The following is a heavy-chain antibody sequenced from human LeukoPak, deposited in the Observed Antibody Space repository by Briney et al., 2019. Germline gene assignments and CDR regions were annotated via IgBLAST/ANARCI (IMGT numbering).Heavy chain of an antibody. D-gene: IGHD6-6*01. CDR2: IYPDDSDT. CDR1: GYTFTNYW. Sequence: GESLKISCKTSGYTFTNYWIGWVRQMPVKGLEWMGIIYPDDSDTRYSPSFQRQVTISADKSVNTAYLQWSSLKASDTAIYFCARREYSSSSFHFDSWGQGTRVIVSS. CDR3: ARREYSSSSFHFDS. V-gene: IGHV5-51*01. J-gene: IGHJ4*02.